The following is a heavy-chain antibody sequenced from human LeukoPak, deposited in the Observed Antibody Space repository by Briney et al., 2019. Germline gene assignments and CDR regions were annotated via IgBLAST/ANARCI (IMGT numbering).Heavy chain of an antibody. CDR2: IYYSGST. J-gene: IGHJ6*03. CDR1: GGSISSSSYY. V-gene: IGHV4-39*07. Sequence: SETLSLTCTVSGGSISSSSYYWGWIRQPPGKGLEWIGSIYYSGSTYYNPSLKSRVTISVDTSKNQFSLKLSSVTAADTAVYYCARESDSGGYSSSPPLNNPTKYYYYMDVWGKGTTVTVSS. CDR3: ARESDSGGYSSSPPLNNPTKYYYYMDV. D-gene: IGHD6-6*01.